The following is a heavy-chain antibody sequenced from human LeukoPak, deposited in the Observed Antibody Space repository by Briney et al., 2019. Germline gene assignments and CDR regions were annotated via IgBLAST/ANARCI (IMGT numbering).Heavy chain of an antibody. CDR2: IYRSGTT. CDR1: GGSISSSNW. Sequence: PSGTLSLTCAVSGGSISSSNWWSWVRQPPGKGLEWIGEIYRSGTTNYNPSLKSRVTISVDKSKNQFSLKLSSVTAADTAVYYCARVHGGSALGAFDIWGQGTMVTVSS. CDR3: ARVHGGSALGAFDI. J-gene: IGHJ3*02. V-gene: IGHV4-4*02. D-gene: IGHD3-16*01.